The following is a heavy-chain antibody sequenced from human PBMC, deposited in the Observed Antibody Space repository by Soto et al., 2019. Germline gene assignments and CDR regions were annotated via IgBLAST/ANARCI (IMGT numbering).Heavy chain of an antibody. D-gene: IGHD5-12*01. CDR2: IIPILGIA. CDR1: GGTFSSYT. J-gene: IGHJ3*02. V-gene: IGHV1-69*08. Sequence: QVQLVQSGAEVKKPGSSVKVSCKASGGTFSSYTISWVRQAPGQGLEWMGRIIPILGIANYAQKFQGRVTITADKSTSTAYMELSSLRSEDTAVYYGARDHGMAKGAFDIWGQGTMVTVSS. CDR3: ARDHGMAKGAFDI.